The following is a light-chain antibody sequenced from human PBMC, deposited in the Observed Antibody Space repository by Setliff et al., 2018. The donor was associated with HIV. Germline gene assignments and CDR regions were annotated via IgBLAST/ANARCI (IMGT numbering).Light chain of an antibody. V-gene: IGLV2-23*02. CDR1: SSDVGGYKS. J-gene: IGLJ2*01. CDR2: DVT. CDR3: CSYAGSDTWI. Sequence: QSVLTQPASVSGSPGQSITISCTGSSSDVGGYKSVSWYQRHPGEVPKLMIYDVTKRPSGVSNRFSGSKSGNTASLTISGLQAEDEADYYCCSYAGSDTWIFGGGTKVTVL.